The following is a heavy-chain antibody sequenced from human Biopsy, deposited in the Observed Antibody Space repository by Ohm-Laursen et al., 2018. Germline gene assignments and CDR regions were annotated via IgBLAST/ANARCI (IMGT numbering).Heavy chain of an antibody. Sequence: SLTCTVSGGAITSYYWSWTRQPPGKGLEWIGYVSYSGNADYNPSLKSRVTISLDKSTNQLSLKLRSVTAADTAVYYCARDGGHSGWYEGGMDVWGQGTTVTVSS. J-gene: IGHJ6*02. CDR2: VSYSGNA. CDR3: ARDGGHSGWYEGGMDV. CDR1: GGAITSYY. D-gene: IGHD6-19*01. V-gene: IGHV4-59*01.